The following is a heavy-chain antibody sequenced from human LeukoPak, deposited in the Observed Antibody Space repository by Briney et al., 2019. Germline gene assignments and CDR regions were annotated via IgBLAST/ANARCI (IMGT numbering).Heavy chain of an antibody. J-gene: IGHJ5*02. V-gene: IGHV3-23*01. D-gene: IGHD3-10*01. CDR2: IRGSGGST. Sequence: PGGSLRLSCAASGFTFSSYAMSWVRQAPGKGLEWVSAIRGSGGSTYYADSVKGRFTISRDNSKNTLYLQMNSLRAEDTAVYYCAKDTNLLWFGDDGGDWFDPWGQGTLVTVSS. CDR3: AKDTNLLWFGDDGGDWFDP. CDR1: GFTFSSYA.